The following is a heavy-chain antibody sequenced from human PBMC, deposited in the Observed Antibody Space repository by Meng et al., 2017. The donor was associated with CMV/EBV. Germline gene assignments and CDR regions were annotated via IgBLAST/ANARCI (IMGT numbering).Heavy chain of an antibody. CDR2: IYYSGST. V-gene: IGHV4-39*07. CDR1: GGSISSSTYY. D-gene: IGHD6-19*01. J-gene: IGHJ4*02. CDR3: ARSSYSSAWPTYYFDY. Sequence: QLKLQELSPGPVEPSENLPPTLTRPGGSISSSTYYWGWIRQPPGKGLEWIGSIYYSGSTYYNPSLKSRVSISVDTSKNQFSLKLNSVTAADTAVYYCARSSYSSAWPTYYFDYWGQGTLVTVSS.